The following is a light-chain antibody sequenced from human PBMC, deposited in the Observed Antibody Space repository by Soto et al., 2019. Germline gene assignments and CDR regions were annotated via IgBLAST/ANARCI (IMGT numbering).Light chain of an antibody. V-gene: IGLV2-8*01. CDR1: SSDVGVYKY. J-gene: IGLJ1*01. CDR3: SSYTGIKNLGV. CDR2: EVN. Sequence: QSALTQPPSASGSPGQSVTISCTGTSSDVGVYKYVSWYQQHPGKAPKLMIFEVNKRPSGVPDRFSGSKSGNTTSLTVAGLQADNEADYYCSSYTGIKNLGVFGTGTKLTVL.